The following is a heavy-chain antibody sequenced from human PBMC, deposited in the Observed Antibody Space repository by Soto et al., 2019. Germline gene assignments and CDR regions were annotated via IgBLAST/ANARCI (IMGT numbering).Heavy chain of an antibody. D-gene: IGHD3-22*01. CDR2: ISSSSSYI. CDR3: ARGELGYDYDSIGYVHVFDI. V-gene: IGHV3-21*01. Sequence: GGSLRLSCAASGFTFSSYSMNWVRQAPGKGLEWVSSISSSSSYIYYAASVKGRFTISRDHAKNSLYLQMNRLRAEDPAGYYCARGELGYDYDSIGYVHVFDIWGQGTMVTVSS. CDR1: GFTFSSYS. J-gene: IGHJ3*02.